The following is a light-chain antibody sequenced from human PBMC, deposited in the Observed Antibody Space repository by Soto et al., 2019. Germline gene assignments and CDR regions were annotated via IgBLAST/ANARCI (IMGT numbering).Light chain of an antibody. CDR1: SSDVGAYTY. V-gene: IGLV2-14*01. CDR2: EVS. J-gene: IGLJ2*01. CDR3: RSYTTSHTLV. Sequence: QSALTQPASVSGSPGQSITISCTGTSSDVGAYTYVSWYQQHPGKAPKLMIFEVSDRPSGVSNRFSGSKSGNTASLTISGLQFEDEADYNCRSYTTSHTLVFGGGTNLTVL.